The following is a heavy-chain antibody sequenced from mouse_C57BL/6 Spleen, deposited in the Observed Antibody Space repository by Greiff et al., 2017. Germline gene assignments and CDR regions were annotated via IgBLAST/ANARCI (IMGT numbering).Heavy chain of an antibody. D-gene: IGHD1-3*01. CDR2: INPGSGGT. V-gene: IGHV1-54*01. CDR3: ARSEELYLYYFDY. Sequence: QVQLQQSGAELVRPGTSVKVSCKASGYAFTNYLIEWVKQRPGQGLEWIGVINPGSGGTNYNGKFKGKATLTADKSSSTAYMQLSSLTSEASAVYFCARSEELYLYYFDYWGQGTTLTVSS. CDR1: GYAFTNYL. J-gene: IGHJ2*01.